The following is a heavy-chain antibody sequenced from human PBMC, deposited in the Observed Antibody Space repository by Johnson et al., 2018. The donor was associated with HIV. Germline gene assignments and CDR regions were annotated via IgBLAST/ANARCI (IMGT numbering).Heavy chain of an antibody. J-gene: IGHJ3*02. D-gene: IGHD5-24*01. CDR1: KFTFSNYW. CDR3: ARATMSYKVWLQLSAAFDI. V-gene: IGHV3-7*01. CDR2: IKQDGSEK. Sequence: VHLVESGGGLVQPGGSLRLSCAASKFTFSNYWMSWVRQAPGKGLEWVANIKQDGSEKYYVDSVKGRFTISRDNAKNSLYLQMNSLRAEDTAVYYCARATMSYKVWLQLSAAFDIWGQGTMVTVSS.